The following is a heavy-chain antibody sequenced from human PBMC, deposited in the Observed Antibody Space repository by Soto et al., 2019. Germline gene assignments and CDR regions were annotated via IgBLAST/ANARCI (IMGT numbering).Heavy chain of an antibody. CDR1: GGSISSSRYY. J-gene: IGHJ5*02. CDR3: ARQAMSSSWHVFDP. D-gene: IGHD6-19*01. Sequence: SETLSLTCTVSGGSISSSRYYWGWVRQPPGRGLEWIGSIYYSGNSHYNPSLRSPGTMSVDTSKNQFALRLSSVTAADTAVYYCARQAMSSSWHVFDPWGQGILVTVSS. CDR2: IYYSGNS. V-gene: IGHV4-39*01.